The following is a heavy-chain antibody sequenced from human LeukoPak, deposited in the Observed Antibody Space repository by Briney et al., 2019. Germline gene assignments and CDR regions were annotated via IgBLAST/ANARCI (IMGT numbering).Heavy chain of an antibody. D-gene: IGHD3-3*01. CDR2: ISYDGSNK. CDR3: AKNYDFWTVGAFDI. Sequence: GGSLRLSCAASGFTVSSNNMSWVRQAPGKGLEWVAVISYDGSNKYYADSVKGRFTISRDNSKNTLYLQMNSLRAEDTAVYYCAKNYDFWTVGAFDIWGQGTMVTVSS. V-gene: IGHV3-30*18. J-gene: IGHJ3*02. CDR1: GFTVSSNN.